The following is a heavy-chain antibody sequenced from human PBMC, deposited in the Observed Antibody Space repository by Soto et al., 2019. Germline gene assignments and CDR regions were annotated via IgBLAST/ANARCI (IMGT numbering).Heavy chain of an antibody. V-gene: IGHV4-34*01. CDR2: IHHSGST. J-gene: IGHJ4*02. D-gene: IGHD3-10*01. CDR1: GGSFSDYY. Sequence: PSEALSLTCAVYGGSFSDYYWTWIRQPPWKGLEWIGEIHHSGSTNYNPSLKSRVTISLDTSKNQFSLKLSSVTAADAAVYYCASYGRGTYYYGYYFHHWGQGTPVTVSS. CDR3: ASYGRGTYYYGYYFHH.